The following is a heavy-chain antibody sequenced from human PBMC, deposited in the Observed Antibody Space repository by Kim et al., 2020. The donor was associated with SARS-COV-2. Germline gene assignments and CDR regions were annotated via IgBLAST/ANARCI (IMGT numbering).Heavy chain of an antibody. CDR2: IYYSGST. J-gene: IGHJ3*02. Sequence: SETLSLTCTASGGSISSYYWSWIRQPPGKGLEWIGYIYYSGSTNYNPSLKSRVTISVDTSKNQFSLKLSSVTAADTAVYYCARRGAWGAFDIWGQGTMVTVSS. CDR3: ARRGAWGAFDI. V-gene: IGHV4-59*08. D-gene: IGHD1-26*01. CDR1: GGSISSYY.